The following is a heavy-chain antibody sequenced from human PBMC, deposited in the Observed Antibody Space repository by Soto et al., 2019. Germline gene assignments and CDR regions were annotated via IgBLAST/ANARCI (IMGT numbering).Heavy chain of an antibody. V-gene: IGHV4-31*03. Sequence: SETLSLTCTVSGGSISSGGYYWSWIRQHPGKGLEWIGYIYYSGSTYYNPSLKSRVTISVDTSKNQFSLKLSSVTAADTAVYYCARDQYCSSTSCYPGSGYSYGLGWFDPWGQGTLVTVSS. CDR1: GGSISSGGYY. CDR2: IYYSGST. D-gene: IGHD2-2*01. J-gene: IGHJ5*02. CDR3: ARDQYCSSTSCYPGSGYSYGLGWFDP.